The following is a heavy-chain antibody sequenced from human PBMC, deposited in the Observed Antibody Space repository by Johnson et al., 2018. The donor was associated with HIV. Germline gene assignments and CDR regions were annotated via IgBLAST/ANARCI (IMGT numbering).Heavy chain of an antibody. CDR1: GFTVSSNY. CDR2: IYSGGST. CDR3: ARSRHGGIQPSECLDV. V-gene: IGHV3-53*01. J-gene: IGHJ3*01. D-gene: IGHD3-16*01. Sequence: VQLVESGGGLIQPGGSLRLSCAASGFTVSSNYMSWVRQAPGKGLEWVSVIYSGGSTYYADSVKGRFNISRDNATNSLYLQSNSLRTEDTAVYYCARSRHGGIQPSECLDVWGQGTMVTVSS.